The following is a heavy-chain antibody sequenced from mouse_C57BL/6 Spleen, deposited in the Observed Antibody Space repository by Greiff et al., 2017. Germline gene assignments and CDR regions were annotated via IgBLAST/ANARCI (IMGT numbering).Heavy chain of an antibody. D-gene: IGHD3-1*01. CDR3: ASAARAPYAMDY. J-gene: IGHJ4*01. CDR2: INPSTGGT. Sequence: VQLQQSGPELVKPGASVKISCKASGYSFTGYYMNWVKQSPEKSLEWIGEINPSTGGTTYNQKFKAKATLTVDKSSSTAYMQLKSLTSEDSAVYYCASAARAPYAMDYWGQGTSVTVSS. CDR1: GYSFTGYY. V-gene: IGHV1-42*01.